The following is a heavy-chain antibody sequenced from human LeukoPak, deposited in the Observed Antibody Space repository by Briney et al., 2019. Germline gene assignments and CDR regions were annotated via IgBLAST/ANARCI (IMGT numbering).Heavy chain of an antibody. CDR2: IYNSGCT. V-gene: IGHV4-38-2*02. D-gene: IGHD1-26*01. J-gene: IGHJ6*03. Sequence: PSETLSLTCTVSGYSISSGYYWGWLRQPPGKGLEGIGSIYNSGCTYYNPSLKSRVTLSVDKPKNQFSLKLSSVTAADTALYYCASASGATWGTYYYYYYYMDVWGKGTTVTVSS. CDR3: ASASGATWGTYYYYYYYMDV. CDR1: GYSISSGYY.